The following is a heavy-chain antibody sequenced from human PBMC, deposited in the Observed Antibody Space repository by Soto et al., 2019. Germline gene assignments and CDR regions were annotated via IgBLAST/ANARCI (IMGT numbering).Heavy chain of an antibody. Sequence: PSETLSLTCTVSGGSISSGGYYWSWIRQHPGKGLEWIGYIYYSGSTYYNPSLKSRVTISVDTSKNQFSLKLSSVTAADTAVYYCARVLYPYTSSWYGMDVWGQGTTVTVSS. V-gene: IGHV4-31*03. CDR1: GGSISSGGYY. J-gene: IGHJ6*02. CDR2: IYYSGST. CDR3: ARVLYPYTSSWYGMDV. D-gene: IGHD6-13*01.